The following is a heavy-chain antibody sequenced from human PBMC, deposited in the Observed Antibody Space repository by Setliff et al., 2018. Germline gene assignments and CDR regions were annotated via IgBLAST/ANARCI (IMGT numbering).Heavy chain of an antibody. CDR2: IYIGGSA. J-gene: IGHJ4*02. CDR1: GGSISSYY. D-gene: IGHD5-12*01. V-gene: IGHV4-4*07. CDR3: ARAERGYSGNVLGY. Sequence: PSETLSLTCTVSGGSISSYYWSWIRQPAGKGLEWIGHIYIGGSANYNPSLKSRVNISIDTSKSQFSLKLSSVAAADTAVYYCARAERGYSGNVLGYWGQGTLVTVSS.